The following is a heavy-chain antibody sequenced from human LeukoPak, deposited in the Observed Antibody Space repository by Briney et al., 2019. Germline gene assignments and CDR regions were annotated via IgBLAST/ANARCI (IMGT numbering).Heavy chain of an antibody. CDR2: IYYSGST. D-gene: IGHD3-16*02. J-gene: IGHJ6*02. CDR3: ARFAVSPLGDYYYGMDV. CDR1: GGSISSGGYS. Sequence: KPSETLSLTCAVSGGSISSGGYSWSWIRQPPGKGLEWIGYIYYSGSTYYNPSLKSRVTISVDTSKNQFSLKLSSVTAADTAVYYCARFAVSPLGDYYYGMDVWGQGTTVTVSS. V-gene: IGHV4-31*11.